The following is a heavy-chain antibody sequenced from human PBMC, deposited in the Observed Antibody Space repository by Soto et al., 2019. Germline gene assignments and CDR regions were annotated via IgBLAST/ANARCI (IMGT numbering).Heavy chain of an antibody. CDR3: ARDLASYAWIDY. D-gene: IGHD3-16*01. Sequence: PSETLSLTCTVSGGSISSGGYYWSWIRQHPGKGLEWIGYIYYSGSTYYNPSLKSRVTISVDTSKNQFSLKLSSVTAADTAVYYCARDLASYAWIDYWGQGTLVTVSS. CDR1: GGSISSGGYY. J-gene: IGHJ4*02. CDR2: IYYSGST. V-gene: IGHV4-31*03.